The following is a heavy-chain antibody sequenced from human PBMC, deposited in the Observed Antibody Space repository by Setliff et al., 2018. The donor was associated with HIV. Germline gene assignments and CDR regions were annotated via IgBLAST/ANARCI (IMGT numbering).Heavy chain of an antibody. V-gene: IGHV3-48*03. Sequence: PGGSLRLSCAASGFTFSSYEMNWVRQAPGKGLEWVSYISSSGTTIYYADSVKGRFTISRDNAKNSLYLQMNSLRAEDTALYYCARDQWRRGYESSDNLDYWGQGTLVTVSS. CDR1: GFTFSSYE. CDR2: ISSSGTTI. CDR3: ARDQWRRGYESSDNLDY. D-gene: IGHD3-22*01. J-gene: IGHJ4*02.